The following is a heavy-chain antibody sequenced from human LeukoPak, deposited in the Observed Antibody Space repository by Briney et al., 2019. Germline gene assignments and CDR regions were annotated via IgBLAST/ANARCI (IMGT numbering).Heavy chain of an antibody. CDR3: AREGYSYGMGGFDY. V-gene: IGHV4-61*02. D-gene: IGHD5-18*01. J-gene: IGHJ4*02. Sequence: SETLSLTCTVSGGSISSSSYYWSWIRQPAGKGLEWIGRIYTSGSTNYNPSLKSRVTISVDTSKNQFSLKLSSVTAADTAVYYCAREGYSYGMGGFDYWGQGTLVTVSS. CDR2: IYTSGST. CDR1: GGSISSSSYY.